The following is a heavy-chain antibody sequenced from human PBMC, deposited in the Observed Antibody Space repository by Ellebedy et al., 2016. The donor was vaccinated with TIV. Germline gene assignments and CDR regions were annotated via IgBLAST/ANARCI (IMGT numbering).Heavy chain of an antibody. D-gene: IGHD5/OR15-5a*01. CDR1: ELTASGNY. CDR2: IAIDGTT. V-gene: IGHV3-66*01. CDR3: AKETVNDVDLEVWGIFDI. J-gene: IGHJ3*02. Sequence: GGSLRLSCAASELTASGNYMSWVRQAPGKGLEWVSVIAIDGTTYYADSVKGRFTIYTDNSKSTLYLQMNSLRAEDTAVYYCAKETVNDVDLEVWGIFDIWGQGTMVTVSS.